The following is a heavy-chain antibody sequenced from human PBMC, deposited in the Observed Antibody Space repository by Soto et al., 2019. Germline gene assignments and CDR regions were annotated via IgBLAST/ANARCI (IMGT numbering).Heavy chain of an antibody. CDR3: ARDHHRYSGYDYVDY. D-gene: IGHD5-12*01. CDR2: ISSSSSYT. Sequence: GGSLRLSCAASGFTFSSFGMSWIRQAPGKGLEWVSHISSSSSYTNYADSVKGRFTISRDNAKNSLYLQMNSLRAEDTAVYYCARDHHRYSGYDYVDYWGQGTLVTVSS. V-gene: IGHV3-11*05. CDR1: GFTFSSFG. J-gene: IGHJ4*02.